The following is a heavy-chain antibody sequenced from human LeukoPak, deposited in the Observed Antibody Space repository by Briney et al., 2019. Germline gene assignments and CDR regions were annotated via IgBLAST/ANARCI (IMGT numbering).Heavy chain of an antibody. CDR2: IYRGGNT. V-gene: IGHV3-66*02. Sequence: PGGSLRLSCAASGFIVSSNYMTWVRHGPGKGLEWVSVIYRGGNTFYTDSVRGRFTISRDNSKNILYLQMNSLRPEDTAVYYCARGFYEFEDSGYYFDFWGQGTLVTVSS. CDR3: ARGFYEFEDSGYYFDF. J-gene: IGHJ4*02. D-gene: IGHD3-22*01. CDR1: GFIVSSNY.